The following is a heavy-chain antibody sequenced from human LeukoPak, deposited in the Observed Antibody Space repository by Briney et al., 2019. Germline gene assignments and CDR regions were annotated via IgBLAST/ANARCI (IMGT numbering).Heavy chain of an antibody. CDR3: AKVVWSSTSSYYYYYYMDV. D-gene: IGHD2-2*01. CDR2: ISGSGGST. V-gene: IGHV3-23*01. CDR1: GFTFSSYA. Sequence: GGSLRLSCAASGFTFSSYAMSWVRQAPGKGLEWVSAISGSGGSTYYADSVKGRFTISRDNSKNTLYLQMNSLRAEDTAVYYGAKVVWSSTSSYYYYYYMDVWGKGTTVTVSS. J-gene: IGHJ6*03.